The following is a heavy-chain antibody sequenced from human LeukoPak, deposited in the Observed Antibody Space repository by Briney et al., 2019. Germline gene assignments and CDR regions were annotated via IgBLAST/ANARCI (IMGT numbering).Heavy chain of an antibody. CDR2: INRGGTLT. D-gene: IGHD3-10*01. CDR3: SKESDVLPCLDS. J-gene: IGHJ4*02. V-gene: IGHV3-74*03. CDR1: GFLYSTDY. Sequence: GGSQTLLCTLCGFLYSTDYEHGLRQIPGKGLVWLSVINRGGTLTKYADAVKGRFTISRDNAKNTLYLQLNSLRADDTAVYFASKESDVLPCLDSWGQGTLVTVFS.